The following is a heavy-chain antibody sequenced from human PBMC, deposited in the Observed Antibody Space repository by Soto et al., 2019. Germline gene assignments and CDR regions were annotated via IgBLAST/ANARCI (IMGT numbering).Heavy chain of an antibody. D-gene: IGHD3-22*01. J-gene: IGHJ4*02. V-gene: IGHV3-30*18. Sequence: GGSLRLSCAASGFTFSSYGMHWVRQAPGKGLEWVAVISYDGSNKYYADSVKGRFTISRDNSKNTLYLQMNSLRAEDTAVYYCAKPHYDSSGYYFGYWGQGTLVTVSS. CDR1: GFTFSSYG. CDR2: ISYDGSNK. CDR3: AKPHYDSSGYYFGY.